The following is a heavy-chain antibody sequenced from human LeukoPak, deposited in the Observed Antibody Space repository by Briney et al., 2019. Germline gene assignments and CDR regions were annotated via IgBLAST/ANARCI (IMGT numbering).Heavy chain of an antibody. Sequence: GGSLRLSCAASGFSFSTYGMKWVRQSPGRGLEWVSSISTTSSYKSYGESVKGRFTISRDNAKNSVYLQMNSLRAEDTAVYYCARVVGYCSNRRCFKYYFDYWGLGTLVTVSS. D-gene: IGHD2-2*01. J-gene: IGHJ4*02. CDR1: GFSFSTYG. CDR3: ARVVGYCSNRRCFKYYFDY. CDR2: ISTTSSYK. V-gene: IGHV3-21*06.